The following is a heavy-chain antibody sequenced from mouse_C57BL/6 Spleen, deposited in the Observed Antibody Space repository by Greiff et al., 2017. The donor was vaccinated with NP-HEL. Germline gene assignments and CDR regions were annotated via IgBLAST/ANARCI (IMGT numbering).Heavy chain of an antibody. CDR3: AIGSSLWYFDV. J-gene: IGHJ1*03. CDR2: FHPYNDDT. CDR1: GYTFTTYP. D-gene: IGHD1-1*01. Sequence: VKLMESGAELVKPGASVKMSCKASGYTFTTYPIEWMKQNHGKSLEWIGNFHPYNDDTKYNEKFKGKATLTVEKSSSTVYLELSRLTSDDSAVYYCAIGSSLWYFDVWGTGTTVTVSS. V-gene: IGHV1-47*01.